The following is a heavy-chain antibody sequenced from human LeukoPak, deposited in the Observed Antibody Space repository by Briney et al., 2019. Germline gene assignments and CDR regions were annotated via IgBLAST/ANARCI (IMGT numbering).Heavy chain of an antibody. CDR3: ARVGPWVNPDYDYYYMDV. V-gene: IGHV3-48*01. Sequence: PGGSLRLSCAASGFTFSSYSMNWVRQAPGKGLEWVSYISSSSSTIYYADSVKGRFTISRDNAKKSPYLQMNSLRAEDTAVYYCARVGPWVNPDYDYYYMDVWGKGTTVTVSS. CDR1: GFTFSSYS. J-gene: IGHJ6*03. D-gene: IGHD1-14*01. CDR2: ISSSSSTI.